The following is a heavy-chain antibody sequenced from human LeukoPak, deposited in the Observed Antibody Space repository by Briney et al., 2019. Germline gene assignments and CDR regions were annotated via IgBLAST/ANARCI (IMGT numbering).Heavy chain of an antibody. CDR2: IIPIFGTA. V-gene: IGHV1-69*05. J-gene: IGHJ5*02. D-gene: IGHD2-2*01. CDR1: GGTFSSYA. Sequence: SVKVSCKASGGTFSSYAISWVRQAPGQGLEWMGGIIPIFGTANYAQKFQGRVTITTDESTSTACMELSSLRSEDTAVYYCAVQLLFMDRSPNWFDPWGQGTLVTVSS. CDR3: AVQLLFMDRSPNWFDP.